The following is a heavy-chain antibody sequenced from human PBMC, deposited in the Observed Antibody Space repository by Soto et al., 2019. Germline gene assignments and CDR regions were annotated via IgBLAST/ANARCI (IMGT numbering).Heavy chain of an antibody. CDR2: IIPIFGTA. D-gene: IGHD3-22*01. J-gene: IGHJ4*02. CDR1: GGTFSSYA. V-gene: IGHV1-69*13. Sequence: GASVQVSCKASGGTFSSYAISWVRQDPGQGLEWMGGIIPIFGTANYAQKFQGRVTITADESTSTAYMELSSLRSEDTAVYYCARLSSSCYPYYFDYWGQGTLVTVSS. CDR3: ARLSSSCYPYYFDY.